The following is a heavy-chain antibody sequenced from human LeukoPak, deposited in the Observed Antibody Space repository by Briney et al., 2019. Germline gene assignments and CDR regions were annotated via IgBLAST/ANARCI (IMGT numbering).Heavy chain of an antibody. CDR1: GFIFSNYW. CDR2: IKEDGSEK. Sequence: QPGGSLRLSYAASGFIFSNYWMSWVRQAPGKGLEWVASIKEDGSEKYYVDSVKGRFTISRDNTKNSLYLQMNSLRAEDTAVYYCAKDHNSRGGGSGSSWGQGTLVTVSS. D-gene: IGHD3-10*01. J-gene: IGHJ5*02. CDR3: AKDHNSRGGGSGSS. V-gene: IGHV3-7*03.